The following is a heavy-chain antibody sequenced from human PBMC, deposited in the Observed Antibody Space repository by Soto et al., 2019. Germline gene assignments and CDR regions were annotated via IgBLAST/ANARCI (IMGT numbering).Heavy chain of an antibody. CDR1: GYTFTSYY. CDR3: ARDGTPTYYYGSGSYYFIGRSYYGMDV. V-gene: IGHV1-46*01. J-gene: IGHJ6*02. CDR2: INPSGGST. Sequence: ASVKVSCKASGYTFTSYYMHWVRQAPGQGLEWMGIINPSGGSTSYAQKFQGRVTMTRDTSTSTVYMELSSLRSEDTAVYYCARDGTPTYYYGSGSYYFIGRSYYGMDVWGQGTTVTVSS. D-gene: IGHD3-10*01.